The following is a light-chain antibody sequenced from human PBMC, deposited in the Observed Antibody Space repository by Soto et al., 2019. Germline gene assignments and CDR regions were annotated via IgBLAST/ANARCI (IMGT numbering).Light chain of an antibody. CDR1: QSITSY. Sequence: DIQMTQSPSSLSASVGDRVTITCRASQSITSYLNWYQQKLGKAPKLLIYGASSLQSGVPSRFSGSGSGTDFTLTISSLQPEDFATYYCQQSYGTPTFGQGTRLGIK. CDR3: QQSYGTPT. J-gene: IGKJ5*01. CDR2: GAS. V-gene: IGKV1-39*01.